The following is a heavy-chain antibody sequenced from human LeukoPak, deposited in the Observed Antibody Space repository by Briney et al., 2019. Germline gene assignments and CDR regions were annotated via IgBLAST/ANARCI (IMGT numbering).Heavy chain of an antibody. D-gene: IGHD2-15*01. Sequence: ASVKVSCKASGYTFTSYGISCVRQAPGQGLKWMGWISAYNGNTNYAQKLQGRVTMTTDTSTSTAYMELRSLRSDDTAVYYCARDRVYCSGGSCLNWFDPWGQGTLVTVSS. CDR3: ARDRVYCSGGSCLNWFDP. CDR1: GYTFTSYG. CDR2: ISAYNGNT. J-gene: IGHJ5*02. V-gene: IGHV1-18*04.